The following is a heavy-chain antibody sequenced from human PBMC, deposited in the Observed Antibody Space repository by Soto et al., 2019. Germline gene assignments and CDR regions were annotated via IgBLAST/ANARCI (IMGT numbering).Heavy chain of an antibody. CDR1: GFTFSNAW. J-gene: IGHJ6*02. CDR2: IKSKTDGGTT. D-gene: IGHD3-9*01. Sequence: PSGSLRLSCAASGFTFSNAWMSWVRQAPGKGLEWVGRIKSKTDGGTTDYAAPVKGRFTISRDDSKNTLYLQMNSLKTEDTAVYYCTTDFFDWLLYGYGMDVWGQGTTVTVSS. V-gene: IGHV3-15*01. CDR3: TTDFFDWLLYGYGMDV.